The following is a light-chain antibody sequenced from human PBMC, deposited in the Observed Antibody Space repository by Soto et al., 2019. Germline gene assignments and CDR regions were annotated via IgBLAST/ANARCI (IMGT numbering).Light chain of an antibody. CDR3: GTWDSSLSAGGV. Sequence: QSVLTQPPSVSAAPGQKVTISCSGSSSNIGNNYVSWYQQLPGTAPKLLLYDNEKRPSGIPDRFSGSKSGTSATLGITGLQTGDEADYYCGTWDSSLSAGGVFGGGTKVTVL. CDR1: SSNIGNNY. J-gene: IGLJ2*01. V-gene: IGLV1-51*01. CDR2: DNE.